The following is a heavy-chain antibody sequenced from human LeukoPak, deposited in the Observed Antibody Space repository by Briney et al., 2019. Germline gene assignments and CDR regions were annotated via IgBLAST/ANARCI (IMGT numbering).Heavy chain of an antibody. J-gene: IGHJ4*02. CDR1: GFTFSSYS. D-gene: IGHD6-6*01. Sequence: GGSLRLSCAASGFTFSSYSMSWVRQAPGEGLEWVSSISSSSSYIYYADSVKGRFTISRDNAKNSLYLQMNSLRAEDTAVYYCARGTSSSSSHFDYWGQGTLVTVSS. CDR3: ARGTSSSSSHFDY. V-gene: IGHV3-21*01. CDR2: ISSSSSYI.